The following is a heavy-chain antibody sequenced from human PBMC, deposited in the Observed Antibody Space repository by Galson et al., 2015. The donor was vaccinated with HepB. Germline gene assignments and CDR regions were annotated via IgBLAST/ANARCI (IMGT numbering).Heavy chain of an antibody. J-gene: IGHJ4*02. V-gene: IGHV1-18*01. D-gene: IGHD5-24*01. CDR1: GYTFTSYG. CDR2: VSAYNGNT. CDR3: ARVNVAEMATFPDY. Sequence: SVKVSCKASGYTFTSYGISWVRQAPGQGLEWMGWVSAYNGNTNYAQKLQGRVTMTTDTSTSTAYMELRSLRSDDTAVYYCARVNVAEMATFPDYWGQGTLVTVSS.